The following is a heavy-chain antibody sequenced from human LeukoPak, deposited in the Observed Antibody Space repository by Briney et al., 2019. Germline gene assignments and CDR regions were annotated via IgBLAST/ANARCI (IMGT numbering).Heavy chain of an antibody. J-gene: IGHJ4*02. Sequence: GGSLRLSCAASGFTFTSYSMSWVRQAPGKGLEWVSGTSDRGDYTYYADSVKGRFTISRDNSKNTLYLQMNSLRAEDTAVYYCARDPYSSGTVDYWGQGTLVTVSS. D-gene: IGHD1-26*01. CDR3: ARDPYSSGTVDY. CDR2: TSDRGDYT. V-gene: IGHV3-23*01. CDR1: GFTFTSYS.